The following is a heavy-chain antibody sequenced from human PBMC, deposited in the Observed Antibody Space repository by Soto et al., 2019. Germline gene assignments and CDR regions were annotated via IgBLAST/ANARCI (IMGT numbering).Heavy chain of an antibody. CDR2: TYYRSKWYN. J-gene: IGHJ5*02. V-gene: IGHV6-1*01. CDR1: GDSVSSNSAA. CDR3: AKITMVRGLIIGDWFDP. Sequence: SQTLSLTFAISGDSVSSNSAAWNWIRQSPSRGLEWLGRTYYRSKWYNDYAVSVKSRIVINPDTSQNQFSMHLNSVTPEDTAVYYCAKITMVRGLIIGDWFDPWGQGILVTVSS. D-gene: IGHD3-10*01.